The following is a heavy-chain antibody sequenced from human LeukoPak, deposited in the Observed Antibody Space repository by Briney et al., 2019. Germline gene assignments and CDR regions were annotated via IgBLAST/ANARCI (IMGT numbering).Heavy chain of an antibody. V-gene: IGHV4-59*01. Sequence: SETLSLTCTVPGGSISGFYWSWIRQSPGKVLEWIAYIHSSAGSNYNPSLKSRVTISVDTSKNQFSLKVTSVTAADTAMYYCGRVGSEAVAGTGQYYFDYWGQGILVTVSS. CDR2: IHSSAGS. CDR1: GGSISGFY. D-gene: IGHD6-19*01. J-gene: IGHJ4*02. CDR3: GRVGSEAVAGTGQYYFDY.